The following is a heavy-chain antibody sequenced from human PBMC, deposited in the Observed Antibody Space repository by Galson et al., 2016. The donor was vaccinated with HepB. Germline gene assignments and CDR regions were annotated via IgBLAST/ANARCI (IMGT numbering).Heavy chain of an antibody. CDR2: ISISSSTI. Sequence: SLRLSCAASGFNFRSYSMNWVRQAPGKGLEWLSYISISSSTIYYADSVKGRFTISRDNAKNSLFLQMISLRAEDTAVYYCAREGAGGMDVWGQGTTVTVPS. CDR3: AREGAGGMDV. D-gene: IGHD3-10*01. CDR1: GFNFRSYS. V-gene: IGHV3-48*04. J-gene: IGHJ6*02.